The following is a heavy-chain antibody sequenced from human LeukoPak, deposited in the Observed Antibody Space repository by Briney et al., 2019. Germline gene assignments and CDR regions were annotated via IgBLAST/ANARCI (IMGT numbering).Heavy chain of an antibody. CDR1: GGSFSGYY. CDR3: AKAGGMVRGVIDPYYYYYYMDV. CDR2: INHSGST. D-gene: IGHD3-10*01. V-gene: IGHV4-34*01. Sequence: SETLSLTCAVYGGSFSGYYWSWIRQPPGKGLEWIGEINHSGSTNYNPSLKSRVTISVDTSKNQFSLKLSSVTAADTAVYYCAKAGGMVRGVIDPYYYYYYMDVWGKGTTVTVSS. J-gene: IGHJ6*03.